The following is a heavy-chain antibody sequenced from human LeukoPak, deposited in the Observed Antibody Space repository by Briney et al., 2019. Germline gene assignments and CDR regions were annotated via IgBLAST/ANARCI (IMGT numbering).Heavy chain of an antibody. CDR3: ARDAGYYDFWSGYHGY. V-gene: IGHV1-69*05. Sequence: SVKVSCKASGGTFSSYAIRWVRQAPGQGLEWMGRIIPIFGTANYAQKFQGRVTITTDESTSTAYMELSSLRSEDTAAYYCARDAGYYDFWSGYHGYWGQGTLVTVSS. J-gene: IGHJ4*02. CDR2: IIPIFGTA. D-gene: IGHD3-3*01. CDR1: GGTFSSYA.